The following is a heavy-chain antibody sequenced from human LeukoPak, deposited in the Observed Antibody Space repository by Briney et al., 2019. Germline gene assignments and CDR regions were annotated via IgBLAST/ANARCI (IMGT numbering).Heavy chain of an antibody. CDR3: ARAKDNTIFGVVIPY. J-gene: IGHJ4*02. V-gene: IGHV3-21*01. CDR1: GFTFSSYS. D-gene: IGHD3-3*01. Sequence: PGGSLRLSCAASGFTFSSYSMNWVRQAPGKGLEWVSSISSSSSYIYYADSVKGRFTIPRDNAKNSLYLQMNSLRAEDTAVYYSARAKDNTIFGVVIPYWGQGTLVTVSS. CDR2: ISSSSSYI.